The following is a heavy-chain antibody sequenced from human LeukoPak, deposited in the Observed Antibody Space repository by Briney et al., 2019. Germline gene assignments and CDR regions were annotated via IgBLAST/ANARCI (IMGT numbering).Heavy chain of an antibody. D-gene: IGHD3-22*01. CDR2: IYYSGFT. V-gene: IGHV4-59*08. J-gene: IGHJ4*02. CDR3: ARHSYYDSSGYYPVGY. CDR1: GGSISSYY. Sequence: KPSETLSLTCTVPGGSISSYYWSWIRQPPGKGLEWIGYIYYSGFTNYNPSLKSRVTISVDTSKNKFSLKLSSVTAADTAVYYCARHSYYDSSGYYPVGYWGQGTLVTVSS.